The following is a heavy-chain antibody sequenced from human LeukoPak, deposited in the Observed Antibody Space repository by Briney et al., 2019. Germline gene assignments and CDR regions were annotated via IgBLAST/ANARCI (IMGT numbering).Heavy chain of an antibody. V-gene: IGHV3-74*01. D-gene: IGHD3-16*01. Sequence: QSGGSLRLSCAASGFTFSYYWIHWVRHAPGKGLVWVAHISRDGSDTTYADSVKGRFTISRDNSKNTLYLQMNSLRAEDTAVYYCARDQAVGGPIDYWGQGTLVTVSS. CDR3: ARDQAVGGPIDY. CDR1: GFTFSYYW. CDR2: ISRDGSDT. J-gene: IGHJ4*02.